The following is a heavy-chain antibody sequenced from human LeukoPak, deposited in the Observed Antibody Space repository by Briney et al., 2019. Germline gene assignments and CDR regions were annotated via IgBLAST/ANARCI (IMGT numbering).Heavy chain of an antibody. Sequence: GGSLRLSCAASGFPLRSSAMSWVRQAPGKGLEGVANIKQDGSEKYYVDSVKGRFTISRDNAKNSLYLQMNSLRAEDTAVYYCARGRGRIVGAYFDYWGQGTLVTVSS. CDR3: ARGRGRIVGAYFDY. J-gene: IGHJ4*02. V-gene: IGHV3-7*03. CDR2: IKQDGSEK. D-gene: IGHD1-26*01. CDR1: GFPLRSSA.